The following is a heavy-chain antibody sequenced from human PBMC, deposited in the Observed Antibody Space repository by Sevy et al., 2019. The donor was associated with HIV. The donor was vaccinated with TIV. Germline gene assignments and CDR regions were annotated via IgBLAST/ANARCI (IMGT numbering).Heavy chain of an antibody. CDR2: ISGSDGST. D-gene: IGHD6-13*01. CDR1: GFTFSSYA. CDR3: AKVGGIYSSSWYSDFDY. Sequence: GRSLRLSCAASGFTFSSYAMSWVRQAPRKGLEWVSAISGSDGSTYYAGSVKGRFTISRDNSKNTLYLQMNSLRAEDTAVYYCAKVGGIYSSSWYSDFDYWGQGTLVTVSS. V-gene: IGHV3-23*01. J-gene: IGHJ4*02.